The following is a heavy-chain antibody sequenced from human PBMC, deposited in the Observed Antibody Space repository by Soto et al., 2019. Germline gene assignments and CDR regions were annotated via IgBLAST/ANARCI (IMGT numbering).Heavy chain of an antibody. J-gene: IGHJ4*02. CDR3: ARDKRISAAGTLDY. CDR2: INPNTGGT. CDR1: GYTFTGYY. Sequence: ASVKVSCKASGYTFTGYYIHWVRQAPGQGLEWMGWINPNTGGTNYAQKFQGRVTMTRDTSISTAYMELSRLRSDDTALYYCARDKRISAAGTLDYWGPGTLVTVSS. D-gene: IGHD6-13*01. V-gene: IGHV1-2*02.